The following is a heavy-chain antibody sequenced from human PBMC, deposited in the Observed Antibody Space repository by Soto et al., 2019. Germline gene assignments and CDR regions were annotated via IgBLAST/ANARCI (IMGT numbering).Heavy chain of an antibody. CDR2: ISAYNGNT. D-gene: IGHD6-13*01. V-gene: IGHV1-18*04. Sequence: ASVKVSCKASGYTFTSYGISWVRQAPGQGLEWMGWISAYNGNTNYAQKLQGRVTMTTDTSTSTAYMELRSLRSDDTAVYYCAAEQQLVTAHYYYGMDVWGQGTTVTVSS. CDR3: AAEQQLVTAHYYYGMDV. J-gene: IGHJ6*02. CDR1: GYTFTSYG.